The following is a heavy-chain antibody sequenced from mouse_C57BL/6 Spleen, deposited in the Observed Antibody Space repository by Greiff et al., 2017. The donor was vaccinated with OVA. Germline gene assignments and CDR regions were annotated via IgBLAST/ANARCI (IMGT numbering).Heavy chain of an antibody. V-gene: IGHV1-64*01. Sequence: QVQLQQPGAELVKPGASVKLSCKASGYTFTSYWMHWVKQRPGQGLEWIGMIHPNSGSTNYNEKFKSKATLTVDKSSSTAYMQLSSLTSEDSAVYYCAMDFTTVVANYYAMDYWGQGTSVTVSS. J-gene: IGHJ4*01. D-gene: IGHD1-1*01. CDR3: AMDFTTVVANYYAMDY. CDR2: IHPNSGST. CDR1: GYTFTSYW.